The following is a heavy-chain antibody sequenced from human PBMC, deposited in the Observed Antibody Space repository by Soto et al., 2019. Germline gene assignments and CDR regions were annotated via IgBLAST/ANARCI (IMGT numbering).Heavy chain of an antibody. CDR2: IIPIFGTA. CDR3: ARGRRNYDGGNNLPPNYYYYYGMDV. V-gene: IGHV1-69*13. D-gene: IGHD3-3*01. CDR1: GVTFSSYA. Sequence: SVKVSCKASGVTFSSYAISWVRQAPGQGLEWMGGIIPIFGTANYAQKFQGRVTITADESTSTAYMELSSLRSEDTAVYYCARGRRNYDGGNNLPPNYYYYYGMDVWGQGTTVTVSS. J-gene: IGHJ6*02.